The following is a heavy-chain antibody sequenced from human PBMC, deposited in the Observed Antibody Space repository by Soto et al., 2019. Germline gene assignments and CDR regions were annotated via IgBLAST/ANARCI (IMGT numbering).Heavy chain of an antibody. J-gene: IGHJ4*02. V-gene: IGHV3-21*01. CDR1: GFTFSSYS. CDR3: ASYLPRIAAAGRWGRDY. D-gene: IGHD6-13*01. CDR2: ISSSSSYI. Sequence: GGSLRLSCAASGFTFSSYSMNWVRQAPGKGLEWVSSISSSSSYIYYADAWKGRFTITRHNAKNSLYLQMNSLIADDTAVYYCASYLPRIAAAGRWGRDYWGQGTLVTVSS.